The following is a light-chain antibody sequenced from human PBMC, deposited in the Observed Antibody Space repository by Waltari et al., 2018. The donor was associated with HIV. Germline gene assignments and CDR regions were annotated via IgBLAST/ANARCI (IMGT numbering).Light chain of an antibody. CDR1: SSDVGSSNY. CDR3: SSSAGGDTLV. V-gene: IGLV2-8*01. Sequence: QSALTQPPSASGFPGQSVTISCTGTSSDVGSSNYVPWYQHYPGKAPKLLIYEITKRPSGVPDRFSGSKSGNTDSLTVSGLQAEDEADYYCSSSAGGDTLVFGGGTKLTVL. J-gene: IGLJ3*02. CDR2: EIT.